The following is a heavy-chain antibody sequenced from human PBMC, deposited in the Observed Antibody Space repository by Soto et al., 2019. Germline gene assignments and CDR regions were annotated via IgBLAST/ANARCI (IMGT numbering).Heavy chain of an antibody. J-gene: IGHJ6*02. D-gene: IGHD2-2*01. CDR2: ISYDGSNK. CDR1: GFIFNTYD. CDR3: AKGQHCSSTSCYFYYYGMDV. Sequence: GGSLRLSCAASGFIFNTYDMRWVRQATGKGLEWVAVISYDGSNKYYADSVKGRLTISRDNSKKMLYLQMNSLRPEDTAVYYYAKGQHCSSTSCYFYYYGMDVWGQGTKVTVSS. V-gene: IGHV3-30*18.